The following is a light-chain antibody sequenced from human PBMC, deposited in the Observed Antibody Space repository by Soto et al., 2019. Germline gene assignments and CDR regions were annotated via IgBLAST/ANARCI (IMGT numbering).Light chain of an antibody. CDR2: TND. Sequence: QSVLTQPPSASGTPGQRVVNSCSGSSSNIGDNSVSWYQQLPGTAPKLLIYTNDQRPSGVPDRFSASKSGTSASLAISGLRSEDEADYHCSTWDDSLNGRVFGGGTKLTVL. CDR1: SSNIGDNS. CDR3: STWDDSLNGRV. V-gene: IGLV1-47*01. J-gene: IGLJ3*02.